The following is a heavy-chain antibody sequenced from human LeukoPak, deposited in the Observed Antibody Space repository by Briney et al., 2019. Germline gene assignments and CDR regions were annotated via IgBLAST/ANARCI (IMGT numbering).Heavy chain of an antibody. CDR1: GFSLSSYG. CDR2: ISSNGIST. Sequence: PGGSLRLSCVVSGFSLSSYGMHWVRQAPGKGLEDVSAISSNGISTFYANSVKGRFTVSRDDSKNTVYLQMGSLRAEDMAVYYCVKWTNYYFALWGRGTLVTVSS. D-gene: IGHD2-8*01. CDR3: VKWTNYYFAL. J-gene: IGHJ2*01. V-gene: IGHV3-64*01.